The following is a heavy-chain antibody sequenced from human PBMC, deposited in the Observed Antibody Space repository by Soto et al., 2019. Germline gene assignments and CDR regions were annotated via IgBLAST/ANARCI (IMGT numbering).Heavy chain of an antibody. V-gene: IGHV1-18*01. D-gene: IGHD2-2*01. CDR1: GYAFTSYG. CDR2: ISAYNGNT. J-gene: IGHJ3*02. Sequence: KVSCKASGYAFTSYGISWVRQAPGQGLEWMGWISAYNGNTNYAQKLQGRVTMTTDTSTSTAHMELRSLRSDDTAGYYCARDWRVIVVVPAAILDDLSDICAKGTMFT. CDR3: ARDWRVIVVVPAAILDDLSDI.